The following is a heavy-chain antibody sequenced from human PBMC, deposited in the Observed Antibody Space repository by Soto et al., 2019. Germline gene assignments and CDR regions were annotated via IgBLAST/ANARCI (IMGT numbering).Heavy chain of an antibody. CDR3: AKESGPMGATPFDY. CDR2: ISWNSGSI. J-gene: IGHJ4*02. V-gene: IGHV3-9*01. CDR1: GFTFDDYA. Sequence: LRLSCAASGFTFDDYAMHWVRQAPGKGLEWVSGISWNSGSIGYADSVKGRFTISRDNAKNSLYLQMNSLRAEDTALYYCAKESGPMGATPFDYWGQGTLVTVSS. D-gene: IGHD1-26*01.